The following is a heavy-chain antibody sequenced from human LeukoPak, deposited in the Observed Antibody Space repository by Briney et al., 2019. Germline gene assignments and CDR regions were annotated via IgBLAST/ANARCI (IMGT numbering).Heavy chain of an antibody. D-gene: IGHD5-18*01. V-gene: IGHV3-7*01. Sequence: GGSLGLSCAASGFMFSSYWMSWVRQAPGKGLEWVANIKQDRSEKYYVDSVKGRFTVSRDNAKNSLYLQMNSLRAEDTAVYYCARVLDTAMTDWGQGTLVTVSS. CDR1: GFMFSSYW. CDR2: IKQDRSEK. CDR3: ARVLDTAMTD. J-gene: IGHJ4*02.